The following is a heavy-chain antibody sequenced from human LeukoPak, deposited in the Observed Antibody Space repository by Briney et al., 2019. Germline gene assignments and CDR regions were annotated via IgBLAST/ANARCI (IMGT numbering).Heavy chain of an antibody. Sequence: GGSLRLSCAASGFTVSSNYMSWVRQAPGKGLEWVSVIYSGGSTYYADSVKGRFTISRDNSKNTLYLKMNSLRAEDTAVYYCAREEASGYYDYWGQGTLVTVSS. CDR1: GFTVSSNY. CDR3: AREEASGYYDY. D-gene: IGHD3-22*01. J-gene: IGHJ4*02. V-gene: IGHV3-66*01. CDR2: IYSGGST.